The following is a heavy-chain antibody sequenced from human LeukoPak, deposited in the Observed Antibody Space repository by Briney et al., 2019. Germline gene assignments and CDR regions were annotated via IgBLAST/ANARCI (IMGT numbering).Heavy chain of an antibody. CDR1: GYTFTGYY. Sequence: GASVKVSCKASGYTFTGYYMHWVRQAPGQGLEWMGWINPNSGGTNYAQKFQGRVTMTRDTSISTAYMELSRLRSDDTAVYYCARDRVGGTMVRGVIITRGNWFDLWGQGTLVTVSS. V-gene: IGHV1-2*02. CDR3: ARDRVGGTMVRGVIITRGNWFDL. J-gene: IGHJ5*02. CDR2: INPNSGGT. D-gene: IGHD3-10*01.